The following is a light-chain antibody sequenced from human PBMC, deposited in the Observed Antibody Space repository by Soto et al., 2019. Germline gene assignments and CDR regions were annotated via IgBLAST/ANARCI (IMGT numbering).Light chain of an antibody. V-gene: IGKV3-20*01. J-gene: IGKJ3*01. CDR3: HHYGDSPIYA. CDR1: QSVSRNY. Sequence: EIVLTQSPGTLPLSPGATATLSCRASQSVSRNYLAWFQQKPGQAPRLLIHGASSRAAGTPDRFSGSGSGTDFTLTISRLEPEDFAVYYCHHYGDSPIYAFGPGTKVDIK. CDR2: GAS.